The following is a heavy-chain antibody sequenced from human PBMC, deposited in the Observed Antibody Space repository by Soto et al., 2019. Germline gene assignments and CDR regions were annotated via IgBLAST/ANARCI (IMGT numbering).Heavy chain of an antibody. V-gene: IGHV1-8*01. CDR1: GYTFTSYD. Sequence: ASVKVSCKASGYTFTSYDINWVRQATGQGLEWMGWMNPNSGNTGYAQKFQGRVTMTRNTSISTAYMELSSLRSDDTAVYYCARDHDSSGYYYQRPKRSYYGMDVWDQGTTVTVSS. J-gene: IGHJ6*02. CDR3: ARDHDSSGYYYQRPKRSYYGMDV. D-gene: IGHD3-22*01. CDR2: MNPNSGNT.